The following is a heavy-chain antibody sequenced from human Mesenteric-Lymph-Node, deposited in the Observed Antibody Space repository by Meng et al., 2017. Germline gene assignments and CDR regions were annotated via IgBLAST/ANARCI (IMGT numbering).Heavy chain of an antibody. CDR3: ARDHGFLNWFDP. CDR1: GFTFSSYE. D-gene: IGHD2/OR15-2a*01. V-gene: IGHV3-48*03. Sequence: GESLKISCAASGFTFSSYEMNWVRQPPGQGLEWIVSISPTGGSLYYADSVKGRFSISRDNAKSSLTLQMNSLRLEDTAVYYCARDHGFLNWFDPWGQGTLVTSPQ. CDR2: ISPTGGSL. J-gene: IGHJ5*02.